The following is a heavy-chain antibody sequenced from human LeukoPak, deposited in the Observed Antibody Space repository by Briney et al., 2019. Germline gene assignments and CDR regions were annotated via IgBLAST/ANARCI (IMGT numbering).Heavy chain of an antibody. CDR1: GGSISSYY. CDR2: IYTSGST. J-gene: IGHJ6*03. D-gene: IGHD2-2*01. V-gene: IGHV4-4*07. CDR3: ARGRLDMVVVPAATSYYYYYMDV. Sequence: SETLSLTCTVSGGSISSYYWSWIRQPAGKGLEWIGRIYTSGSTNYNPSLKSRVTMSVDTSKHQFSLKLSSVTAADTAVYYCARGRLDMVVVPAATSYYYYYMDVWGKGTTVTVSS.